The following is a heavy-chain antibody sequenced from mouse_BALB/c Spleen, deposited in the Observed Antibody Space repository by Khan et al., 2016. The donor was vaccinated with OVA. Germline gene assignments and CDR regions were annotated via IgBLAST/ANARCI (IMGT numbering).Heavy chain of an antibody. CDR2: ISSTGSST. CDR1: GFAFSSYD. J-gene: IGHJ3*01. Sequence: EVELLESGPGLVKPAQSLSLSCAPSGFAFSSYDVSWVRQPPGKRLVWVAAISSTGSSTYYPASVKSRFTITRDNSRNTLYREMSSLKSEDTAMYYCARQSYYGNHWFTYWGQGTLVTVSA. D-gene: IGHD2-10*01. CDR3: ARQSYYGNHWFTY. V-gene: IGHV5-9*02.